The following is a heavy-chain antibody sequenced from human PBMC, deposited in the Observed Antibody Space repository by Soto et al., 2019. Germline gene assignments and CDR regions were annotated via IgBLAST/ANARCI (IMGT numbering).Heavy chain of an antibody. J-gene: IGHJ6*01. D-gene: IGHD2-8*02. Sequence: DVQLVESGGAVVQPGESLRLSCEVSGFTFSMYSMTWVRQAPGKGLEWVAKIPQEGGDGHYADSVKGRFTISRDNAKNSVFLQMNNLRAADTAVYYCARDKLILTAHDFFYGSDVWGQGATVTVS. CDR1: GFTFSMYS. CDR3: ARDKLILTAHDFFYGSDV. V-gene: IGHV3-7*03. CDR2: IPQEGGDG.